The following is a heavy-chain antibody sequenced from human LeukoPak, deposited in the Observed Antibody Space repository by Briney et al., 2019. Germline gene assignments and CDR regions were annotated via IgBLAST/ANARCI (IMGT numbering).Heavy chain of an antibody. J-gene: IGHJ4*02. CDR3: ARSKSSSWYFDH. CDR1: GYSISSGYY. D-gene: IGHD6-13*01. CDR2: IYHSGST. V-gene: IGHV4-38-2*01. Sequence: SETLSLTCAVSGYSISSGYYWGWIRQPPGQGLEWIGSIYHSGSTYYNPSLKSRVTISVDTSKNQFSLKLSSVTAADTAVYYCARSKSSSWYFDHWGQGTLVTVSS.